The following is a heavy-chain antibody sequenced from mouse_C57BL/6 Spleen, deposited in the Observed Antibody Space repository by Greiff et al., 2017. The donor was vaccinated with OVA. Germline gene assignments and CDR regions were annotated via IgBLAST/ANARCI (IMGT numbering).Heavy chain of an antibody. Sequence: VQLQQSVAELVRPGASVKLSCTASGFNIKNTYMHWVKQRPEQGLEWIGRIDPANGNTKYAPKFQGKATITADTSSNQAYLQLSSLTSEDTAISYFSRSYDYDRYALDYWGQGTSVTVSS. CDR2: IDPANGNT. V-gene: IGHV14-3*01. J-gene: IGHJ4*01. CDR3: SRSYDYDRYALDY. CDR1: GFNIKNTY. D-gene: IGHD2-4*01.